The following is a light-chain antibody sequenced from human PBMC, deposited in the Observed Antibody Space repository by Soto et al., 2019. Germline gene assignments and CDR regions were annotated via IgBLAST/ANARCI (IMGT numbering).Light chain of an antibody. CDR3: QQRSNWPPST. CDR1: QSVSSY. Sequence: EIVMTQSPATLSVSPGERATLSCRASQSVSSYLAWYQQKPGQAPRPLIYDASNRATGIPARFSGSGSGTDFTLTISSLEPEDFAVYYCQQRSNWPPSTFGQGTRLEIK. CDR2: DAS. V-gene: IGKV3-11*01. J-gene: IGKJ5*01.